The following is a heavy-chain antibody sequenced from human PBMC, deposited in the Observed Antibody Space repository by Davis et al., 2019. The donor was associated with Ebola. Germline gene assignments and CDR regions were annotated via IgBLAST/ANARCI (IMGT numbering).Heavy chain of an antibody. CDR1: GYSFTTYW. J-gene: IGHJ4*02. V-gene: IGHV5-51*01. Sequence: GESLKISCKASGYSFTTYWIVWVRQLPGKGLECMGIIFPGDSDTRYSPSFQGQVTISADKSIGTAYLQWSSLKASDTAIYFCARRTNGYNPGGYFDSWGQGTLVTVSS. CDR3: ARRTNGYNPGGYFDS. CDR2: IFPGDSDT. D-gene: IGHD5-24*01.